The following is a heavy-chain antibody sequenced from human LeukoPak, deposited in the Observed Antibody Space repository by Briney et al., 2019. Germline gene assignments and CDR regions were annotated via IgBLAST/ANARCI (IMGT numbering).Heavy chain of an antibody. V-gene: IGHV3-21*01. CDR3: AREYCSSTSCYGEPFDY. CDR1: GFTFSSYS. Sequence: GGSLRLSCAASGFTFSSYSMNWVRQAPGKGLEWVSSISSSSSYIYYADSVKGRFTISRDNAKNSLYLQMTSLRAEDTAVYYCAREYCSSTSCYGEPFDYWGQGTLVAVSS. CDR2: ISSSSSYI. J-gene: IGHJ4*02. D-gene: IGHD2-2*01.